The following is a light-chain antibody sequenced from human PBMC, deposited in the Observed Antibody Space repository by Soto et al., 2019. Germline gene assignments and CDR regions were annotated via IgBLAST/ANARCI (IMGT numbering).Light chain of an antibody. CDR2: GAS. Sequence: EIVLTQSPGTLSLSPGERATLSCRASQSVSSSYLAWYQQKPGQAPRLLIYGASSRATGIPDRFSGSGSGTDFTLTISRLEPEDFAVYYCQQYGSSPLTFVGGTKLDIK. V-gene: IGKV3-20*01. CDR1: QSVSSSY. J-gene: IGKJ4*01. CDR3: QQYGSSPLT.